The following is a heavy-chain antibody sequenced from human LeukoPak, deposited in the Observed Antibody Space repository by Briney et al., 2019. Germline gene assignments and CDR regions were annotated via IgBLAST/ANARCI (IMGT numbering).Heavy chain of an antibody. V-gene: IGHV4-31*03. Sequence: PSQTLSLTCTVSGGSISSGGYYWTWIRQPPGKGLEWIGYMSQTGSTYYNPSLKSRVTISVGTSKSQFSLKLTSVTAADTAVYYCARDWSGPYYFDHWGQGILVTVSS. D-gene: IGHD3-3*01. CDR2: MSQTGST. J-gene: IGHJ4*01. CDR1: GGSISSGGYY. CDR3: ARDWSGPYYFDH.